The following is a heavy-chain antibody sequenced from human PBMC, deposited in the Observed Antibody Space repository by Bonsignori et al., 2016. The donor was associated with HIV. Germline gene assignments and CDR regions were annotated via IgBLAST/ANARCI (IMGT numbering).Heavy chain of an antibody. D-gene: IGHD6-25*01. CDR1: GFTFSSYE. J-gene: IGHJ1*01. V-gene: IGHV3-48*03. CDR3: ARDSGGPYFQH. CDR2: ISSSGSTI. Sequence: GGSLRLSCAASGFTFSSYEMNWVRQAPGKGLEWVSYISSSGSTIYYADSVKGRFTISRDNAKNSLYLQMNSLRAEDTAVYYCARDSGGPYFQHWGQGTLGTVSS.